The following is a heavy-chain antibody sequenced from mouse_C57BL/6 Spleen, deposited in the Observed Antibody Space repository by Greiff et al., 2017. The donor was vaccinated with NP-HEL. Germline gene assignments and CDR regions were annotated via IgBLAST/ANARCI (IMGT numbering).Heavy chain of an antibody. CDR1: GYAFSSSW. V-gene: IGHV1-82*01. Sequence: QVQLQQSGPELVKPGASVKISCKASGYAFSSSWMNWVKQRPGKGLEWIGRIYPGDGDTNYNGKFKGKATLTADKSSSTAYMQLSSLTSEDSAVYFCARAIYYYGSSYFDYWGQGTTLTVSS. CDR3: ARAIYYYGSSYFDY. J-gene: IGHJ2*01. CDR2: IYPGDGDT. D-gene: IGHD1-1*01.